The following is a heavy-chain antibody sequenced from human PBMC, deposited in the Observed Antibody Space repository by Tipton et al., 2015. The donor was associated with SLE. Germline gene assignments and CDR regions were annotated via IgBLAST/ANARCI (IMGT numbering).Heavy chain of an antibody. D-gene: IGHD3-16*01. V-gene: IGHV4-34*01. Sequence: TLSLTCAVYGGSFSGYYWSWIRQPPGKGLEWIGEINHSGSTNYNPSLKSRVTISVDTSKNQFSLKLSSVTAADTAVYYCARGPWRIMITFGNGDAFDIWGQGTMVTVSS. CDR3: ARGPWRIMITFGNGDAFDI. CDR1: GGSFSGYY. J-gene: IGHJ3*02. CDR2: INHSGST.